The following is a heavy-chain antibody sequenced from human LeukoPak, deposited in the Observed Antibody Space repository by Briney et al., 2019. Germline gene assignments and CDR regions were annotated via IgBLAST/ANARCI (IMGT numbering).Heavy chain of an antibody. CDR2: IYYSGST. V-gene: IGHV4-38-2*01. CDR1: GYSISSGYY. D-gene: IGHD3-3*01. J-gene: IGHJ4*02. CDR3: ARHSFGVASPFDY. Sequence: PSETLSLTCAVSGYSISSGYYWGWIRQPPGKGLEWIGSIYYSGSTYYNPSLKSRVTISVDTSKNHFSLKLSSVTAADTAVYYCARHSFGVASPFDYWGQGTLVTVSS.